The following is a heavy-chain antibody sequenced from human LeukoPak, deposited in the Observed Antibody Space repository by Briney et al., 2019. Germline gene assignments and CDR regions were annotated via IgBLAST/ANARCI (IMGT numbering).Heavy chain of an antibody. J-gene: IGHJ4*02. CDR2: IWYDGSNK. Sequence: PGGSLRLSCAASGFTFSSYGMHWVRQAPGKGPEWVAVIWYDGSNKYYADSVKGRFTISRDNSKNTLYLQMNSLRAEDTAVYYCARSRIAVAGTGPLDYWGQGTLVTVSS. CDR3: ARSRIAVAGTGPLDY. CDR1: GFTFSSYG. D-gene: IGHD6-19*01. V-gene: IGHV3-33*01.